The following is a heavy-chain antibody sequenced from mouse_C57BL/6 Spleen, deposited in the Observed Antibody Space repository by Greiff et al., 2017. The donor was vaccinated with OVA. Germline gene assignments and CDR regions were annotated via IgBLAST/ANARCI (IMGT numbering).Heavy chain of an antibody. V-gene: IGHV1-9*01. CDR2: ILPGSGST. CDR1: GYTFTGYW. CDR3: ARNYGSRVGWFAD. J-gene: IGHJ3*01. Sequence: QVQLQQSGAELMQPGASVKLSCKATGYTFTGYWIECVKQRPGHGLEWIGEILPGSGSTNYNEKFKGKATFTADTSSNTAYMQLSSLTTDDSAIYNGARNYGSRVGWFADWGQGTLVTVSA. D-gene: IGHD1-1*01.